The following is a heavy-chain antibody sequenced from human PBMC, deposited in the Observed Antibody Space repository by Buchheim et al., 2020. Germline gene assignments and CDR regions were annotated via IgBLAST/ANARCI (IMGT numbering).Heavy chain of an antibody. J-gene: IGHJ6*03. CDR3: VKTGYSYGPYYYYYYMDV. V-gene: IGHV3-30*18. Sequence: QVQLVESGGGVVQSGRSLRLSCAASGFTFSSYGMHCVRQAPGKGLECVADISYDGSEKYYVYSVKGRFTISRDTSKTTLYLQMNSLRAEDTAVYYCVKTGYSYGPYYYYYYMDVWGKGTT. CDR1: GFTFSSYG. CDR2: ISYDGSEK. D-gene: IGHD5-18*01.